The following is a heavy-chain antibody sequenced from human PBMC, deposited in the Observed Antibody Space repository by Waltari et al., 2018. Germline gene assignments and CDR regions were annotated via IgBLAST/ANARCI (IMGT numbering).Heavy chain of an antibody. CDR1: GFTFDDFA. D-gene: IGHD1-26*01. J-gene: IGHJ6*02. CDR3: AKAIYSGSLYGMDV. V-gene: IGHV3-9*01. Sequence: EVQLVESGGGLVQPGRSLTLSCAASGFTFDDFAMHWVRQVPGKGREWVSGFSWNRCIILYADSGQGRFTISRDNSKNSLFLQMDSLRVEDTALYYCAKAIYSGSLYGMDVWGQGTTVTVSS. CDR2: FSWNRCII.